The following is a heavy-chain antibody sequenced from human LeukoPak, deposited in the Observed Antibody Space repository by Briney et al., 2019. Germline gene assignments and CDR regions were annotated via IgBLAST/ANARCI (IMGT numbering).Heavy chain of an antibody. Sequence: PSETLSLTCTVSGGSISSSSYYWGWIRQPPGKGLEWIGSIYYSGSTYYNPSLKSRVTISVDTSKNQFSLKLSSVTAADTAVYYCARALRDYVWGSYRPQGKSYNWFDPWGQGTLVTVSS. J-gene: IGHJ5*02. CDR2: IYYSGST. CDR3: ARALRDYVWGSYRPQGKSYNWFDP. D-gene: IGHD3-16*02. CDR1: GGSISSSSYY. V-gene: IGHV4-39*01.